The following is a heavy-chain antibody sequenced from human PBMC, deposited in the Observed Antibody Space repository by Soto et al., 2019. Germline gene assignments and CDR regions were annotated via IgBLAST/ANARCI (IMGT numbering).Heavy chain of an antibody. Sequence: QVQLVQSGAEVKKPGSSVKVSCKASGGTFSSYAISWVRQAPGQGLEWMGGIIPIFGTANYAQKFQGRVTITADESTSTAYMELSSLRSEDTAVYYCASPIRFYYDSSGQSAWFDPWGQGTLVTVSS. J-gene: IGHJ5*02. D-gene: IGHD3-22*01. V-gene: IGHV1-69*12. CDR3: ASPIRFYYDSSGQSAWFDP. CDR2: IIPIFGTA. CDR1: GGTFSSYA.